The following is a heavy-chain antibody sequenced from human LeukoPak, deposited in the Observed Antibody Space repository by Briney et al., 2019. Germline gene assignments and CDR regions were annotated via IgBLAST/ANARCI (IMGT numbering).Heavy chain of an antibody. CDR3: AAGGVYDLLDN. Sequence: GASVKVSCKVSGYSLSELSMHWVRQAPGKGLEWMGGFDPENGEAVYAQKFQGRVTMTEDTSTDTSYMELNSLKSEDTAVYCCAAGGVYDLLDNWGQGTLVTVSS. CDR2: FDPENGEA. V-gene: IGHV1-24*01. D-gene: IGHD2-8*01. CDR1: GYSLSELS. J-gene: IGHJ4*02.